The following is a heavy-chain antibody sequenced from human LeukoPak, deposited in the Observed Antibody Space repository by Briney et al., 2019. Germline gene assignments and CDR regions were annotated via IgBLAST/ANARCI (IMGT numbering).Heavy chain of an antibody. J-gene: IGHJ4*02. Sequence: GGSLRLSCAASGFTFSSYGMHWVRQAPGNGLEWVAVISYDGSNKYYADSVKGRFTISRDNSKNTLYLQMNSLRAEDTAVYYCAKDQDYGDYGALDYWGQGALVTVSS. CDR2: ISYDGSNK. V-gene: IGHV3-30*18. D-gene: IGHD4-17*01. CDR3: AKDQDYGDYGALDY. CDR1: GFTFSSYG.